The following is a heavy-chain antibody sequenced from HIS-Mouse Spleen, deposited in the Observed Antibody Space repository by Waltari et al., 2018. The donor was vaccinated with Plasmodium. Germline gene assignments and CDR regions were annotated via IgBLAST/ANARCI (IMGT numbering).Heavy chain of an antibody. J-gene: IGHJ3*02. Sequence: QLQLQESGPGLVKPSETLSLTCTVSGGSISSSSYYWGWIRQPPGKGLEWIGSIYYSGSTYYTPSRKSRFTISVDTSKNQFSLKLSSVTAADTAVYYCARKFYDYVWGSYRPIDAFDIWGQGTMVTVSS. V-gene: IGHV4-39*07. CDR1: GGSISSSSYY. CDR3: ARKFYDYVWGSYRPIDAFDI. CDR2: IYYSGST. D-gene: IGHD3-16*02.